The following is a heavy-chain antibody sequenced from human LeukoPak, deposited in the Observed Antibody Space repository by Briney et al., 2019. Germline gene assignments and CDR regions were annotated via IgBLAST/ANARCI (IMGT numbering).Heavy chain of an antibody. CDR1: GGSFSGYY. CDR2: INHSGST. Sequence: SETLSLTCAVYGGSFSGYYWSWIRQPPGKGLEWIGEINHSGSTNYNPSLKSRVTISVDTSKNQFSLKLSSVTAADTAVYYCARHTLSRYYYDSSGDAFDIWGQGTMVTVSS. D-gene: IGHD3-22*01. CDR3: ARHTLSRYYYDSSGDAFDI. V-gene: IGHV4-34*01. J-gene: IGHJ3*02.